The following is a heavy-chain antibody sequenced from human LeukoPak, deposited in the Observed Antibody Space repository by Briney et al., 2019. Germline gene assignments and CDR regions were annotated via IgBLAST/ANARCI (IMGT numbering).Heavy chain of an antibody. CDR3: ARNQSTSRETYFDY. J-gene: IGHJ4*02. D-gene: IGHD1-26*01. CDR2: IYSSGST. Sequence: PSETLSLTCTVSGGSISSNNYYWGWIRQPPGKGLEWIGSIYSSGSTSYSPSLESRVTISVDTSKNQFSLKLSSVTAADTAVYYCARNQSTSRETYFDYWGQGTLVTVSS. V-gene: IGHV4-39*01. CDR1: GGSISSNNYY.